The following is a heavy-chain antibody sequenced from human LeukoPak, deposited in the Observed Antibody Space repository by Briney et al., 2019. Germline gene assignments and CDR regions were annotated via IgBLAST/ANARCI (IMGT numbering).Heavy chain of an antibody. CDR2: ISAYNGNT. CDR3: AREVVVPAASAPYYYYGMDV. J-gene: IGHJ6*02. D-gene: IGHD2-2*01. CDR1: GYTFTSYG. V-gene: IGHV1-18*01. Sequence: GASVKVSCKASGYTFTSYGISRVRQAPGQGLEWMGWISAYNGNTNYAQKLQGRVTMTTDTSTSTAYMELRSLRSDDTAVYYCAREVVVPAASAPYYYYGMDVWGQGTTVTVSS.